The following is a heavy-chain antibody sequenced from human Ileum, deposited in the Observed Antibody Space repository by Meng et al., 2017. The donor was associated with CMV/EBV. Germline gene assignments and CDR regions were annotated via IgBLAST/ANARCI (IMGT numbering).Heavy chain of an antibody. CDR2: IYPGDSDT. CDR3: AGTTAYGFDFDY. V-gene: IGHV5-51*01. CDR1: RNIFTSYW. Sequence: CKASRNIFTSYWIAWVRQMPGKGLEYMGIIYPGDSDTRYSPSFQGRVTMSADKSISTAYLQWSSLKASDTATYYCAGTTAYGFDFDYWGQGTLVTVSS. J-gene: IGHJ4*02. D-gene: IGHD3-10*01.